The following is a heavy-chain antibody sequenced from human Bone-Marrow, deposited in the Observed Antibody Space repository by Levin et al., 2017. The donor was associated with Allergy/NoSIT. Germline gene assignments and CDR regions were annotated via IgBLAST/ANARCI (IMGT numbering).Heavy chain of an antibody. D-gene: IGHD4-17*01. V-gene: IGHV3-30*18. Sequence: GESLKISCAASGFTFSSYGMHWVRQAPGKGLEWVAVISYDGSNKYYADSVKGRFTISRDNSKNTLYLQMNSLRAEDTAVYYCAKDLVSATVTPNGSWFDPWGQGTLVTVSS. CDR2: ISYDGSNK. CDR3: AKDLVSATVTPNGSWFDP. CDR1: GFTFSSYG. J-gene: IGHJ5*02.